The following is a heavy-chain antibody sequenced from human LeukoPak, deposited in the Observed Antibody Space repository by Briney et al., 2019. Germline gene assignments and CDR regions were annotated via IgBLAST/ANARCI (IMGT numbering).Heavy chain of an antibody. V-gene: IGHV3-48*03. Sequence: GGSLRLSCAASGFTFSTYEMNWVRQAPGKGLEWISHIGTSGNTNYADPVKGRFTISRDNAKNSLYLQMNSLRAEDTAVYYCAREGSAPSGWCYFDYWGQGTLVTVSS. D-gene: IGHD6-19*01. J-gene: IGHJ4*02. CDR3: AREGSAPSGWCYFDY. CDR2: IGTSGNT. CDR1: GFTFSTYE.